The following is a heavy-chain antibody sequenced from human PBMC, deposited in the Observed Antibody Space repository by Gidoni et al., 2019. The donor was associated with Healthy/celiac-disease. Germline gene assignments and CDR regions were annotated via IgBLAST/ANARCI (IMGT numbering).Heavy chain of an antibody. V-gene: IGHV4-39*01. D-gene: IGHD1-26*01. CDR2: IYYSGST. Sequence: QLPLQESCPGLVTPSETLSLTCTVSGGSISSSSYYWGWIRQPPGKGLEWIGSIYYSGSTYYNPSLKSRVTISVDTSKNQFSLKLSSVTAADTAVYYCQVGATDYWYFDLWGRGTLVTVSS. CDR3: QVGATDYWYFDL. J-gene: IGHJ2*01. CDR1: GGSISSSSYY.